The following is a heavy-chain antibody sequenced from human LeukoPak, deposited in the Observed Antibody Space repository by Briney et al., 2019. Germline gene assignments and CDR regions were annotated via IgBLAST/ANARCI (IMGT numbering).Heavy chain of an antibody. D-gene: IGHD2-2*01. CDR1: GYTFSSYG. CDR2: ISAYNGDT. J-gene: IGHJ5*02. Sequence: ASVKVSCKASGYTFSSYGISWVRQAPGQGLEWMGWISAYNGDTNYAQMVQGRVTMTTDTSTSTAYMEVRSLRSDDTAMYYCARDVGDIVTIPAAISVPWGQGTLVTVSS. CDR3: ARDVGDIVTIPAAISVP. V-gene: IGHV1-18*01.